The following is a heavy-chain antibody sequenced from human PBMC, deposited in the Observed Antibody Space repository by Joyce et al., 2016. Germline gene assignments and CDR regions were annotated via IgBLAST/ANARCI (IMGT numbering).Heavy chain of an antibody. CDR2: LSSSSSYI. D-gene: IGHD2-8*01. J-gene: IGHJ4*02. Sequence: EVQLVESGGGLVKHGGSLRRSCAASVVTFSCFSRSWVRQAPGKGLELFSSLSSSSSYIKYTDSLKGRFTISRDNAKNSPYLQMNSLSVEDAAVYYCARSSYTNGIFDYWGQGTLVTVSS. V-gene: IGHV3-21*01. CDR1: VVTFSCFS. CDR3: ARSSYTNGIFDY.